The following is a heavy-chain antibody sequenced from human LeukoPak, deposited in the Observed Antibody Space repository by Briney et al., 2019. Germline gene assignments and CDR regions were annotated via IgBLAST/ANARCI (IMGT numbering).Heavy chain of an antibody. CDR1: GFTVSSNY. V-gene: IGHV3-66*01. J-gene: IGHJ4*02. CDR2: IYSGGST. D-gene: IGHD3-22*01. CDR3: ATVTYYYDSSGDY. Sequence: PGGSLRLSCAASGFTVSSNYMSWVRQAPGKGLEWVSVIYSGGSTYYADSVKGRFTISRDNSKNTLYLQMNSLRAEDTAVYYCATVTYYYDSSGDYWGQGTLVTVSS.